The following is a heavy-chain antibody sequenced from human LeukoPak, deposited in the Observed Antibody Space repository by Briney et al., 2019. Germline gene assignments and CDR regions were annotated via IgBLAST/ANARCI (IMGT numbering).Heavy chain of an antibody. Sequence: GASVKVSCKASGYTFTGYGISWVRQAPGQGLEWMGWISAYNGNTNYAQKLQGRVTMTTDTSTSTAYMELRSLRSDDTAVYYCARVKIPPYYYDSSGYYEDYWGQGTLVTVSS. CDR1: GYTFTGYG. CDR2: ISAYNGNT. D-gene: IGHD3-22*01. CDR3: ARVKIPPYYYDSSGYYEDY. J-gene: IGHJ4*02. V-gene: IGHV1-18*01.